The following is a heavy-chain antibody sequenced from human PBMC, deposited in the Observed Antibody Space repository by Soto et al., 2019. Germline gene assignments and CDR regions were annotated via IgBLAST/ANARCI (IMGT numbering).Heavy chain of an antibody. CDR2: INSGGST. J-gene: IGHJ6*04. Sequence: EVQLVESGGTLVQPGGSLRLSCAASGFDASVNYMTWVRQAPGKGLEWVSAINSGGSTFYADSVKGRFTISRDNSKNTLYLQMNSLRVEDTAMYYCVRENYYYGMDVWGXGTXVTVSS. CDR3: VRENYYYGMDV. CDR1: GFDASVNY. V-gene: IGHV3-66*01.